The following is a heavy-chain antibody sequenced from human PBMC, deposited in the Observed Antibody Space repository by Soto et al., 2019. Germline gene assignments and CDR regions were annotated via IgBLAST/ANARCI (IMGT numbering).Heavy chain of an antibody. CDR2: INAGNGNT. CDR1: GYTFTSYA. V-gene: IGHV1-3*01. J-gene: IGHJ6*02. D-gene: IGHD2-15*01. CDR3: ASNRYCSGGSCYSSYYYYGMDV. Sequence: ASVKVSCKASGYTFTSYAMHWVRQAPGQRLEWMGWINAGNGNTKYSQKFQGRVTITRDTSASTAYMELSSLRSEDTAVYHCASNRYCSGGSCYSSYYYYGMDVWGQGTTVTVSS.